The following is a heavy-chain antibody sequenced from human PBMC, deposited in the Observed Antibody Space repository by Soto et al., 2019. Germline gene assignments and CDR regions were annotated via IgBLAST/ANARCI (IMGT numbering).Heavy chain of an antibody. CDR3: ARTEGYFDY. CDR1: GDSVSSNSAA. CDR2: TYYRSRWYN. J-gene: IGHJ4*02. Sequence: PSETLSLTCAISGDSVSSNSAAWNWIRQSSSRGLEWLGRTYYRSRWYNDYAVSVKSRITINPDTSKNQFSLQLKFVTPEDTAVYYCARTEGYFDYWGQGTLVTVSS. V-gene: IGHV6-1*01.